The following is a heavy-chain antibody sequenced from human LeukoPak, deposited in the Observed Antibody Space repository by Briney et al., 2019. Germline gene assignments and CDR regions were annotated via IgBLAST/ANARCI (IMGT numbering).Heavy chain of an antibody. CDR1: GFTFSSYW. CDR2: ITQDGSIT. V-gene: IGHV3-74*01. Sequence: GGSLRLSCAASGFTFSSYWMSWVRQTPGKGLVWVSQITQDGSITNYADSVKGRFTISRDNVKNTVYLQMNSLRAEDTAVYYCATDDYRGLGYWGQGTLVTVSS. CDR3: ATDDYRGLGY. D-gene: IGHD3-16*01. J-gene: IGHJ4*02.